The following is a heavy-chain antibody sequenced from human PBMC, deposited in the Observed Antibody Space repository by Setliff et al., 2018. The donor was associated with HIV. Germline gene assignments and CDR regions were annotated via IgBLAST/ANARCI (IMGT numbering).Heavy chain of an antibody. CDR2: ITPIFGTP. CDR1: GGTFSRNA. J-gene: IGHJ6*03. CDR3: ATAGEMATIGYSYYYMGV. V-gene: IGHV1-69*13. D-gene: IGHD3-10*01. Sequence: GASVKVSCKASGGTFSRNAISWVRQAPGQGLEWIGGITPIFGTPKYAQKFQGRVTITADESRSTAYLKLSSLRSEDTAVYYCATAGEMATIGYSYYYMGVWGKGITVTVSS.